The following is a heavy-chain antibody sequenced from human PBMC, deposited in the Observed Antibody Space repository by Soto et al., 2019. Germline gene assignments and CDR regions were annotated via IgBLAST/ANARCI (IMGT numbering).Heavy chain of an antibody. J-gene: IGHJ5*02. V-gene: IGHV4-38-2*02. CDR3: ARVGPWVPYYYDSSPYTFENWFDP. Sequence: SWTLDLTCSVSGYSISSGYYWGWLRQPPGKGLEWIGIIYHGGSTYYNPSLNSRVTLSIDMTNNHVSLILNSVTAADTAVYYCARVGPWVPYYYDSSPYTFENWFDPWGQGTLVTVSS. CDR1: GYSISSGYY. D-gene: IGHD3-22*01. CDR2: IYHGGST.